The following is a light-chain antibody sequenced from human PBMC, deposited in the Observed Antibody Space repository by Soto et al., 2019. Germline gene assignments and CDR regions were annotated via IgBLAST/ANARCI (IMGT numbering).Light chain of an antibody. CDR2: DNN. V-gene: IGLV1-51*01. Sequence: QSALTQPPSVSAAPGQEVTISCSGSSSTIGNNFVSWYQQFPGTAPKLLIYDNNQRPSGIPARFSGSKSGTSATLGITGLQPGDEAIYYCGTWNSGLRARVFGGGTKLTVL. CDR3: GTWNSGLRARV. J-gene: IGLJ3*02. CDR1: SSTIGNNF.